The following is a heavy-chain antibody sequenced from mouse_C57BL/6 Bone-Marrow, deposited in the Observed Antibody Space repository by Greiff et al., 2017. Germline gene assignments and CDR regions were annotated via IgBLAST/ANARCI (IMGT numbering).Heavy chain of an antibody. V-gene: IGHV1-72*01. J-gene: IGHJ1*03. CDR1: GYTFTSYW. CDR3: ARSGYYGSSYEGWYFDV. D-gene: IGHD1-1*01. Sequence: VQLKQPGAELVKPGASVKLSCKASGYTFTSYWMHWVKQRPGRGLEWIGRIDPNSGGTKYNEKFKSKATLTVDKPSSTAYMQLSSLTSEDSAVYYCARSGYYGSSYEGWYFDVWGTGTTVTVSS. CDR2: IDPNSGGT.